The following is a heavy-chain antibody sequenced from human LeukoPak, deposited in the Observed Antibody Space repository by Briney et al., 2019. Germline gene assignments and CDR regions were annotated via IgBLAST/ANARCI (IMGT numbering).Heavy chain of an antibody. CDR3: ARGFALDY. CDR1: GGSISSGSYY. V-gene: IGHV4-61*02. D-gene: IGHD3-3*01. CDR2: IYTSGST. Sequence: PSQTLSLTCTVSGGSISSGSYYWSWIRQPAGKGLEWIGRIYTSGSTNYNPSLKSRVTISVDTSKNQFSLKLSSVTAADTAVYYCARGFALDYWGQGTLVTVSS. J-gene: IGHJ4*02.